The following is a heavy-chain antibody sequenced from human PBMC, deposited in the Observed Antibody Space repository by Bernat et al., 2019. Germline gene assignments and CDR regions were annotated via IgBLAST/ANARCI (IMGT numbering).Heavy chain of an antibody. Sequence: VQLVESGGGLIQPGGSLTLSCAASGFTVSVNYMSWIRQAPGKGLEWVSYISSSSSYTNYADSVKGRFTISRDNAKNSLYLQMNSLRAEDTAVYYCASSVDFDYWGQGTLVTVSS. V-gene: IGHV3-11*06. CDR1: GFTVSVNY. D-gene: IGHD5-12*01. CDR2: ISSSSSYT. J-gene: IGHJ4*02. CDR3: ASSVDFDY.